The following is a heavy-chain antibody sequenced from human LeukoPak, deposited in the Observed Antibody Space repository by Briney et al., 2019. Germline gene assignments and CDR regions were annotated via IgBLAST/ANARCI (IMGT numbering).Heavy chain of an antibody. V-gene: IGHV3-30-3*01. CDR2: ISYDGSNK. D-gene: IGHD6-19*01. CDR1: GFTFSSYA. J-gene: IGHJ3*02. CDR3: ARAMTWQWLTPGAFDI. Sequence: PGRSLRLSCAASGFTFSSYAMHWVRQAPGKGLEWVAVISYDGSNKYYADSVKGRFTISRDNSKNTLYLQMNSLRAEDTAVYYCARAMTWQWLTPGAFDIWAKGQWSPSLQ.